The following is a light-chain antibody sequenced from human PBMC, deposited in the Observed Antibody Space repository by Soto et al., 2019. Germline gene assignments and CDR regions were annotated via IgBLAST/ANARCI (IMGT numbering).Light chain of an antibody. V-gene: IGKV1-5*03. J-gene: IGKJ1*01. Sequence: QLTQSPSSLSASVGDRVTTTCRASQTISSWLAWYQQKPGKAPKLLIYKASTLKSGVPSRFSGSGSGTEFTLTISSLQPDDFATYYCQQYNSYPGTFGQGTKV. CDR2: KAS. CDR1: QTISSW. CDR3: QQYNSYPGT.